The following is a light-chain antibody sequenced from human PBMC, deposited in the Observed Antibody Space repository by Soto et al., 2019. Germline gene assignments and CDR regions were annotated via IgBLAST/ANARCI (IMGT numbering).Light chain of an antibody. CDR3: IQRTHCPPYT. Sequence: DVVMTQSPLSLPVTLGQPASISCRSSQSLAYSDGNTYLNWFQQRPGQSPRRLIYKVSNRDSGVPDRFFGSRSCTDFTLKIIRVEAQDVGVYYYIQRTHCPPYTFGQGTKLEIK. CDR2: KVS. J-gene: IGKJ2*01. CDR1: QSLAYSDGNTY. V-gene: IGKV2-30*01.